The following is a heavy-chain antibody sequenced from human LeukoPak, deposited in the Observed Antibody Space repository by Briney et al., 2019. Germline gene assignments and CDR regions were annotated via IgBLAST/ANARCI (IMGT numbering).Heavy chain of an antibody. J-gene: IGHJ5*02. Sequence: SETLSLTCSVSGGSVTGGGYYWSWIRQHPGKGLEWIGYIYYSGSTYYNPSLKSRVTISVDTSKNQFSLKLSSVTAADTAVYYCARAARWDGVDPWGQGTLVTVSS. CDR3: ARAARWDGVDP. CDR2: IYYSGST. V-gene: IGHV4-31*03. D-gene: IGHD1-26*01. CDR1: GGSVTGGGYY.